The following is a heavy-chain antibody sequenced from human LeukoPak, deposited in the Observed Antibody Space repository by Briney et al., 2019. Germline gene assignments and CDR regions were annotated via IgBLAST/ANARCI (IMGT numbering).Heavy chain of an antibody. CDR2: IYPGDSDT. J-gene: IGHJ4*02. V-gene: IGHV5-51*01. Sequence: AGESLQISCKGSGYSFTSYWIGWVRQMPGKGLEWMGIIYPGDSDTRYSPSFQGQVTISADKSISTAYLQWSSLKASDTAMYYCARSEEMATIHPNYWGQGTLVTVSS. CDR3: ARSEEMATIHPNY. CDR1: GYSFTSYW. D-gene: IGHD5-24*01.